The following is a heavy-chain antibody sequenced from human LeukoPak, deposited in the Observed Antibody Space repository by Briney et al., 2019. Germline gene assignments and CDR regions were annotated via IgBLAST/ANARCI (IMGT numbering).Heavy chain of an antibody. Sequence: GSLRLSCAASGFTFSNAWMSWVRQAPGKGLEWIGEINHSGSTNYNPSLKSRVTISVDTSKNQFSLKLSSVTAADTAVYYCARRRSYGYGGVFDYWGQGTLVTVSS. CDR3: ARRRSYGYGGVFDY. CDR2: INHSGST. V-gene: IGHV4-34*01. D-gene: IGHD5-18*01. J-gene: IGHJ4*02. CDR1: GFTFSNAW.